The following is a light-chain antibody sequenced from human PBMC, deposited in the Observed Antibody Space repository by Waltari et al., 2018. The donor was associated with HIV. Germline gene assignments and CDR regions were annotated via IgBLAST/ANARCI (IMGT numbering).Light chain of an antibody. CDR1: SSNIARDT. Sequence: QSVLTQPPSAYGTPGPRVPISCSGGSSNIARDTVNWYQHLPGTAPKLLIYSNNRRPSGVPDRFSGSKSGTSASLAISGLQSEDEADYYCASWDGSLNGWVFGGGTKLTVL. J-gene: IGLJ3*02. V-gene: IGLV1-44*01. CDR3: ASWDGSLNGWV. CDR2: SNN.